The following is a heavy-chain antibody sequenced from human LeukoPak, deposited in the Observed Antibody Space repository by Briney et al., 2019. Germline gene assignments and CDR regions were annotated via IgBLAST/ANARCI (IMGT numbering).Heavy chain of an antibody. CDR2: ITASGGGT. CDR3: AKTDTTSQRRNHFDY. D-gene: IGHD1-14*01. J-gene: IGHJ4*02. V-gene: IGHV3-23*01. CDR1: GFTFSNYA. Sequence: GGSLRLSCAASGFTFSNYAMTWVRQAPGKGLDWVSVITASGGGTYYADSVKGRFTISRDNSKSTLYLQLNSLRDEDTAIYFCAKTDTTSQRRNHFDYWGQGTLVTVSS.